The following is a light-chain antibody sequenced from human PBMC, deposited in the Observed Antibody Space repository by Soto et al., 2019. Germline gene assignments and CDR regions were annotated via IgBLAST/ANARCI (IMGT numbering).Light chain of an antibody. CDR3: QQRSNCL. CDR2: DAS. V-gene: IGKV3-11*01. Sequence: EIVVSRSPATLSLSPGERATLSCRASQSVSSYLAWYQQKPGQAPRLLIYDASNRATGIPARFSGSGSGTDFTLTISSLEPEDFAVYYCQQRSNCLFGPGTKVDI. J-gene: IGKJ3*01. CDR1: QSVSSY.